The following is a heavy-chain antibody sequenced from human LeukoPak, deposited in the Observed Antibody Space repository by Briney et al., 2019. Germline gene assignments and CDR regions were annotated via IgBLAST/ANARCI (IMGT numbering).Heavy chain of an antibody. Sequence: SVKVSCKASGGTFSSYAISWVRQAPGQGLEWMGRIIPIFGTANYAQKFQGRVTITTDESTSTAYMELSSLRSEDAAVYYCARDGLLDTASIYYMDVWGKGTTVTVSS. J-gene: IGHJ6*03. D-gene: IGHD5-18*01. CDR3: ARDGLLDTASIYYMDV. V-gene: IGHV1-69*05. CDR1: GGTFSSYA. CDR2: IIPIFGTA.